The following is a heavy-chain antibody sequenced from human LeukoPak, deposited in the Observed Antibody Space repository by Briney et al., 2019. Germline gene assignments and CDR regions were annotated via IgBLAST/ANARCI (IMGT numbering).Heavy chain of an antibody. CDR2: IYYSGST. D-gene: IGHD6-13*01. CDR3: ARQADSSIYYYFDY. V-gene: IGHV4-59*08. CDR1: GGSISSYH. J-gene: IGHJ4*02. Sequence: PSETLSLTCTVSGGSISSYHWSWIRQPPGKGLEWIGCIYYSGSTNYNPSLKSRVTISVDTSKNQFSLKLSSVTAADTAVYYCARQADSSIYYYFDYWGQGALVTVSS.